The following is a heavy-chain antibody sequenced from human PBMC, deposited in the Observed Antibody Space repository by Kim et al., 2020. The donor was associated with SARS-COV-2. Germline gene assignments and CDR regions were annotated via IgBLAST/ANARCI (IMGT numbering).Heavy chain of an antibody. CDR3: ARDQYAYGEIYYYGMDV. V-gene: IGHV4-31*02. J-gene: IGHJ6*02. D-gene: IGHD2-21*01. Sequence: LKARVTISVDTSKNQFSLKLSSVTAADTAVYYCARDQYAYGEIYYYGMDVWGQGTTVTVSS.